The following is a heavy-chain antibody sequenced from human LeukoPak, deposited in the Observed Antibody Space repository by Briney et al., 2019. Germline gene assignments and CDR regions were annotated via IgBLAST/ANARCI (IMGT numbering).Heavy chain of an antibody. J-gene: IGHJ4*02. V-gene: IGHV3-21*01. D-gene: IGHD6-13*01. CDR2: ISSSSSYI. CDR1: GFSFSSYS. Sequence: GALRLSCAASGFSFSSYSMNWVRQAPGKGLEWVSSISSSSSYIYYVDSVKGRFTISRDNAKNSLYLQMNSLRAEDTAVYYCARVWSPPYTSSWPYYFDYWGQGTLVTVSS. CDR3: ARVWSPPYTSSWPYYFDY.